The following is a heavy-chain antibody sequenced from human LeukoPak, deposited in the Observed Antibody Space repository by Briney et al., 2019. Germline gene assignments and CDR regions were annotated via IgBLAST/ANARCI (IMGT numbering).Heavy chain of an antibody. CDR1: GGSISSSSYY. D-gene: IGHD2-8*02. CDR2: IYHSGST. J-gene: IGHJ5*02. CDR3: ARGTGGNNWFDP. Sequence: SETLSLTCTVSGGSISSSSYYWGWIRQPPGKGLEWIGSIYHSGSTYYNPSLKSRVTISVDTSKNQFSLKLSSVTAADTAVYYCARGTGGNNWFDPWGQGTLVTVSS. V-gene: IGHV4-39*07.